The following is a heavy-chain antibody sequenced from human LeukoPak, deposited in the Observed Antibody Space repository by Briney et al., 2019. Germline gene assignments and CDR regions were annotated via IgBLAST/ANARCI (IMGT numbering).Heavy chain of an antibody. CDR3: VRGTPTPGMDY. Sequence: ASVKVSCKASGYPFSAHFLNWVRQAPGQGLEWMGNIDTTTGNPRYAQDFTGRFVFSLDASVSTAYLQITSLKADDTAAYYCVRGTPTPGMDYWGQGTQVTVSS. CDR2: IDTTTGNP. CDR1: GYPFSAHF. J-gene: IGHJ4*02. D-gene: IGHD3-10*01. V-gene: IGHV7-4-1*02.